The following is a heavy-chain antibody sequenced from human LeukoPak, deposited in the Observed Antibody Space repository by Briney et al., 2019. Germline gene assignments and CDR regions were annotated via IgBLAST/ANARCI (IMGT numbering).Heavy chain of an antibody. V-gene: IGHV3-23*01. CDR3: AKDLGWIQFGY. Sequence: GGTLRLSCAASGFIFRNYGMNWVRQPPGKGLEWVSGVSPNCETAYYADSVKGRFTISRDNSKNTVYLQVRSLRAEDTAVYYCAKDLGWIQFGYWGQGALVTVSS. CDR1: GFIFRNYG. D-gene: IGHD5-18*01. J-gene: IGHJ4*02. CDR2: VSPNCETA.